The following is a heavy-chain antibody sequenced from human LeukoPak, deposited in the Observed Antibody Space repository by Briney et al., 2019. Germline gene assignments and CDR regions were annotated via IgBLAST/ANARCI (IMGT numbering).Heavy chain of an antibody. CDR2: ISYDGSNK. CDR1: GFTFSSYG. J-gene: IGHJ6*02. V-gene: IGHV3-30*18. CDR3: AKASSGWTTYYYGMDV. Sequence: GGSLRLSCAASGFTFSSYGMHWVRQAPGKGLEWVADISYDGSNKYYADSVKGRFTISRDNSKNTLYLQMNSLRAEDTAVYYRAKASSGWTTYYYGMDVWGQGTTVTVSS. D-gene: IGHD6-19*01.